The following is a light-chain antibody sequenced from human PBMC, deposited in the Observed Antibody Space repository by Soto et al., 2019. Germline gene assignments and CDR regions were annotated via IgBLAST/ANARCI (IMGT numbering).Light chain of an antibody. Sequence: EIVLTQSPGTLSLSPGERATLSCRASQSVSSSYLAWYQQKPGQAPRLLIHGASSRATGIPDRFSGSGSGTDFTLTISRLEPEDSAVYYCQHYGSSPYTFGQGTKLEIK. CDR1: QSVSSSY. CDR3: QHYGSSPYT. J-gene: IGKJ2*01. CDR2: GAS. V-gene: IGKV3-20*01.